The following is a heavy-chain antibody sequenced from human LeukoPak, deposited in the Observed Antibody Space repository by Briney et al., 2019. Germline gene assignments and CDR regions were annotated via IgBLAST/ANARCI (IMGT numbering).Heavy chain of an antibody. D-gene: IGHD3-3*01. CDR1: GFIFSYYS. CDR2: ISRSGNYI. V-gene: IGHV3-21*01. Sequence: PGGSLRLSCAASGFIFSYYSVNWVRQAPGKGLEWVSSISRSGNYIYYADSVRGRFTISRDNANNSLYLQMNSPTAEDTAVYYCARGPSYDLWSGSYVRSANNWFDSWGQGTLVTVSS. J-gene: IGHJ5*01. CDR3: ARGPSYDLWSGSYVRSANNWFDS.